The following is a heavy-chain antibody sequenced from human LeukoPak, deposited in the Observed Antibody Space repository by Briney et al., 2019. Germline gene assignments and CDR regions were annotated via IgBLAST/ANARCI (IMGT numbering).Heavy chain of an antibody. CDR2: IYSDGRT. D-gene: IGHD3-22*01. J-gene: IGHJ3*02. CDR3: ARGLFLSGYLDAFDI. V-gene: IGHV3-53*01. CDR1: GFTFSGYA. Sequence: PGGSLRLSCAASGFTFSGYAMSWVRQAPGKGLEWVSLIYSDGRTYYADSVKGRCTISRDGSKNTLYLQMNSLRVEDTAVYYCARGLFLSGYLDAFDIWGQGTVVTVSS.